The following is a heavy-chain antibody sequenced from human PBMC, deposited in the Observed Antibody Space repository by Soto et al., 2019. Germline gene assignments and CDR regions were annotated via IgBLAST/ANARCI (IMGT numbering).Heavy chain of an antibody. J-gene: IGHJ4*02. CDR2: FDPVDGET. D-gene: IGHD1-1*01. Sequence: QVQLVQSVAEVKKPGASVKVSCKVSGHTLTEFSMHWVGQAPGKGLEWLGGFDPVDGETIYAQRFQGRVTMTEDTSTYAAYMELTSLRSDDTAVYYCAAGGTRWLPSPVDDWGQGALVTVSS. V-gene: IGHV1-24*01. CDR1: GHTLTEFS. CDR3: AAGGTRWLPSPVDD.